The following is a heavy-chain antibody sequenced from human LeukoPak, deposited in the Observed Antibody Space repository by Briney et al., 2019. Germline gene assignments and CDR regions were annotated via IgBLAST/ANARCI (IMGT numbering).Heavy chain of an antibody. J-gene: IGHJ4*02. V-gene: IGHV5-51*01. D-gene: IGHD6-6*01. CDR3: ARRGRSSSNFDF. Sequence: PGESLKISCQGSGYSFTSYWIAWVRQVPGKGLEWMGIISPGDSVTRYSPSFQGHVTISTDKSISTAYLQWSSLKASDTAIYYCARRGRSSSNFDFWGQGTLVTVSS. CDR2: ISPGDSVT. CDR1: GYSFTSYW.